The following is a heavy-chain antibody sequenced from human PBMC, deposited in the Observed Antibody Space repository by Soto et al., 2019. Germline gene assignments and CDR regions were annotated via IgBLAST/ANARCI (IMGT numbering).Heavy chain of an antibody. V-gene: IGHV3-15*07. CDR3: TTAAGTQYYYYYNLDV. CDR1: GFTFSNAY. Sequence: EVQLVESGGGLVKPGGSLRLSCAASGFTFSNAYMNWVRQAPGKGLEWVGRIKTKADGGATDYAAPVRDRFTISRDDSKNTLYQQMNSLKTEDTAVYYCTTAAGTQYYYYYNLDVWGQGATVAVSS. J-gene: IGHJ6*03. D-gene: IGHD1-1*01. CDR2: IKTKADGGAT.